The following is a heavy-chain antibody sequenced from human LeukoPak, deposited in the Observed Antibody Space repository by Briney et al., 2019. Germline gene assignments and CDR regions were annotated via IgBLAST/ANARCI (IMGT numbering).Heavy chain of an antibody. CDR2: ISSIST. J-gene: IGHJ4*02. Sequence: GSLRLSCAASGFTFSDYYMNWIRQAPGKGLEWVSSISSISTYTAYADSLRGRFTISRDNSNNSLYLQMDSLRVEDTAVYYCARDLAPRSFDYWGQGTLVTFSS. CDR3: ARDLAPRSFDY. V-gene: IGHV3-11*06. CDR1: GFTFSDYY. D-gene: IGHD5-24*01.